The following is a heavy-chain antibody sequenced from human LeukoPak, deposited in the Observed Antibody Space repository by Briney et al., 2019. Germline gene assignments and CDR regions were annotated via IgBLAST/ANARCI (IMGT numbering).Heavy chain of an antibody. D-gene: IGHD2-21*02. V-gene: IGHV3-15*01. Sequence: GGSLRLSCAASGFTFSNAWMSWVRQAPGKGLEWVGRIKSKTDGGTTDYAAPVKGRFTISRDDSKNTLCLQMNSLKTEDTAVYYCTTDLAYCGGDCYRHFDYWGQGTLVTVSS. CDR1: GFTFSNAW. CDR2: IKSKTDGGTT. J-gene: IGHJ4*02. CDR3: TTDLAYCGGDCYRHFDY.